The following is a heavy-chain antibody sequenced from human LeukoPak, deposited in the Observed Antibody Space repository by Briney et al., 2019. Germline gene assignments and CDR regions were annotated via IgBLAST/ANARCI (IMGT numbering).Heavy chain of an antibody. V-gene: IGHV6-1*01. D-gene: IGHD6-19*01. J-gene: IGHJ6*02. CDR2: TYYRSKWYN. Sequence: SQTLSLTCAISGDSVSSNSAAWNWIRQSPSRGLEWLGRTYYRSKWYNDYAVSVKSRITINPDTSKNQFSLQLNSVTPEDTAVYYCARRVQWLAGPYYYGMDVWGQGTTVTVSS. CDR3: ARRVQWLAGPYYYGMDV. CDR1: GDSVSSNSAA.